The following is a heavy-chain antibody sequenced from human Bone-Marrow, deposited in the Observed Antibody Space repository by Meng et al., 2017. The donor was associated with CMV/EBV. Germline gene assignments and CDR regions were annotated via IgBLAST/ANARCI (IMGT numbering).Heavy chain of an antibody. D-gene: IGHD2-8*01. Sequence: GESLTLSCAASGFTFSSYIMNWVRQAPGKGLEWVSAISGSGGSTYYADSVKGRFTISRDNSTNTLYLQMNSLSAEDTAVYYCAKDPFRMAYAFENWGQGKRV. CDR3: AKDPFRMAYAFEN. CDR2: ISGSGGST. J-gene: IGHJ3*02. CDR1: GFTFSSYI. V-gene: IGHV3-23*01.